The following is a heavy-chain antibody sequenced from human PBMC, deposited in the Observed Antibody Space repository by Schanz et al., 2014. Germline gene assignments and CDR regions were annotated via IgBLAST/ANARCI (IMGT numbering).Heavy chain of an antibody. CDR1: GDSISNSHW. CDR3: AREIESSMIRGVID. J-gene: IGHJ4*02. CDR2: IYHGGTT. Sequence: QVQLQESGPGLVKPSGTLSLTCTVSGDSISNSHWWNWVRQPPGKGLEWIGVIYHGGTTIYNPSLESRVTISIDKSKNQFSVRLPPVTAADTAVYYCAREIESSMIRGVIDWGQGTLVTVSS. D-gene: IGHD3-10*01. V-gene: IGHV4-4*02.